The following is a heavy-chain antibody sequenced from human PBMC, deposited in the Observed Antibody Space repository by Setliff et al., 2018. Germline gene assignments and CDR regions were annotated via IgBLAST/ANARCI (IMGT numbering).Heavy chain of an antibody. J-gene: IGHJ6*02. CDR3: AKEPAVSLTEAVRRSYYDYALDV. D-gene: IGHD3-10*01. CDR2: ISSYNDNT. CDR1: GYTLSNSI. Sequence: ASVKVSCKASGYTLSNSILSWVRQAPGQGLEWMGWISSYNDNTKSAQKFQGRITMTTDTATTTSYMELRSLRFDDSAIYYCAKEPAVSLTEAVRRSYYDYALDVWGQGTTVTVSS. V-gene: IGHV1-18*01.